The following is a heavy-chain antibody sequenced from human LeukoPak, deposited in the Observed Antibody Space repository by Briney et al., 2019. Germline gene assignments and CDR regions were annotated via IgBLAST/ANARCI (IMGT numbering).Heavy chain of an antibody. D-gene: IGHD6-6*01. J-gene: IGHJ6*03. V-gene: IGHV4-38-2*02. Sequence: SETLSLTCTVSGYSISSGYYWAWIRQPPGKGLQWIGNIYHSGNTYYNPSLKSRVSISVDTSKNQFSLRLTSVTAADTAVYYCAREGLRSIAARRGTRDYMDVWGKGTTVIVSS. CDR2: IYHSGNT. CDR3: AREGLRSIAARRGTRDYMDV. CDR1: GYSISSGYY.